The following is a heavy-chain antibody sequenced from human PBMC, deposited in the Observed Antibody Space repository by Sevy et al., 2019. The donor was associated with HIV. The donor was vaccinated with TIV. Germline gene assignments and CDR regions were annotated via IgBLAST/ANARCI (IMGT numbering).Heavy chain of an antibody. CDR3: AKVGYCSSTSCYSIYYGMDV. D-gene: IGHD2-2*02. J-gene: IGHJ6*02. Sequence: GGSLRLSCATSGFTFSSYSMHWVRQAPGKGLEWVATISYDGSNKHYADSVKGRFTISRDNSKNTLYLQMNSLRVEDTAVYYCAKVGYCSSTSCYSIYYGMDVWGQGTTVTVSS. CDR1: GFTFSSYS. CDR2: ISYDGSNK. V-gene: IGHV3-30-3*01.